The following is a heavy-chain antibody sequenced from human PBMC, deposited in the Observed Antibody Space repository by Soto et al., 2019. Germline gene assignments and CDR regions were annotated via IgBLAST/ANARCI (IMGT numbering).Heavy chain of an antibody. Sequence: QVQLVQSGAEVKKPGSSVKVSCKASGGTFSSYAISWVRQAPGQGLEWMGGIIPIFGTANYAQKFQGRVTITADESTSTAYMGLSSLRSEDKAVYYCASGAIFGVVISSRLDVWGQGTTVTVSS. V-gene: IGHV1-69*01. CDR3: ASGAIFGVVISSRLDV. CDR1: GGTFSSYA. J-gene: IGHJ6*02. D-gene: IGHD3-3*01. CDR2: IIPIFGTA.